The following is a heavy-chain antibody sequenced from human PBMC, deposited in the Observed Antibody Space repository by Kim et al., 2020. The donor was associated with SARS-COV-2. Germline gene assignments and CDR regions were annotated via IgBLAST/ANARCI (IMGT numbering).Heavy chain of an antibody. D-gene: IGHD3-22*01. J-gene: IGHJ6*02. V-gene: IGHV3-30*07. Sequence: DAGKGRFTNSRDNSKNPLYLQMNSLRAEDTAVYYCARERYYYDSSGLDVWGQGTTVTVSS. CDR3: ARERYYYDSSGLDV.